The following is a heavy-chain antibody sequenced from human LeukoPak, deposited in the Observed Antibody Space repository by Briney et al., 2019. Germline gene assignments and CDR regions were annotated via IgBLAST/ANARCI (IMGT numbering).Heavy chain of an antibody. CDR3: ARADYVWGSYRYTVYFDY. D-gene: IGHD3-16*02. V-gene: IGHV1-18*01. Sequence: APVKVSCKASGYTFTSFGISWVPQAPRLRLEWMGWISAYNGNTNYAQKLQGRVTMTTDTYTSPAYMEIRSLRSDDTAVYYCARADYVWGSYRYTVYFDYWGQGTLVTVSS. J-gene: IGHJ4*02. CDR2: ISAYNGNT. CDR1: GYTFTSFG.